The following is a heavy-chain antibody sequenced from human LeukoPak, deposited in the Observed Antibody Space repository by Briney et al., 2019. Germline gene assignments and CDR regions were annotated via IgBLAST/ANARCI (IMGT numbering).Heavy chain of an antibody. CDR2: LKQDGSEE. CDR3: ARDPYSGSYGAFDI. Sequence: GGSLRLSCAASGFTFRSYWMSWVRQAPGKGLKWVANLKQDGSEEIYVDSVKGRFTISRDNAENSLFLQMNSLRVEDTAVYYCARDPYSGSYGAFDIWGQGTMVTVS. V-gene: IGHV3-7*05. D-gene: IGHD1-26*01. CDR1: GFTFRSYW. J-gene: IGHJ3*02.